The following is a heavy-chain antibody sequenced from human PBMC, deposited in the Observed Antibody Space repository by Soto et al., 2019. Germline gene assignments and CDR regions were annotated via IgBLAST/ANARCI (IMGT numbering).Heavy chain of an antibody. CDR1: GFTFSRHG. Sequence: QVQLVESGGGVVQPGTSLRLSCAASGFTFSRHGMHWVRQTPGKGLEWLAVILNDASGHWYADSVKGRFTISRDNFDNTLYLQMNGLRLEDTSMIYCALDDDYPANGFEYWGQGTQVTVSS. J-gene: IGHJ4*02. CDR3: ALDDDYPANGFEY. CDR2: ILNDASGH. D-gene: IGHD4-17*01. V-gene: IGHV3-33*01.